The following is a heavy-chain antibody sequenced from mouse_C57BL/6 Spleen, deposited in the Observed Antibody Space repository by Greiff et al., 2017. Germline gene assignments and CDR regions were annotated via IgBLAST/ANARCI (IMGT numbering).Heavy chain of an antibody. CDR1: GFSFNTYA. J-gene: IGHJ4*01. Sequence: EVQLKESGGGLVQPKGSLKLSCAASGFSFNTYAMNWVRQAPGKGLEWVARIRSKSNNYATYYADSVKERLTISRDDSEIMLYLQMNNVKTEDTAMYYCVIWSLGYGSPYAMDYWGQGTSVTVSS. CDR2: IRSKSNNYAT. V-gene: IGHV10-1*01. D-gene: IGHD1-1*01. CDR3: VIWSLGYGSPYAMDY.